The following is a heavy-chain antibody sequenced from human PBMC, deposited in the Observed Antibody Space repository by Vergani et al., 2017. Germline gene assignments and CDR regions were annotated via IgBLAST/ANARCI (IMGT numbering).Heavy chain of an antibody. J-gene: IGHJ3*02. D-gene: IGHD6-19*01. Sequence: QVQLVESGGGVVQPGRSLRLSCAASGFTFSAYAMHWVRQAPGKGLEWVAVISYDGSDKYYADSVKGRFTFSRDNSKNTLYLQMNSLRAEDTAVYYCARDRAAVAGIVDAFDIWGQGTMVTVSS. CDR3: ARDRAAVAGIVDAFDI. V-gene: IGHV3-30*04. CDR1: GFTFSAYA. CDR2: ISYDGSDK.